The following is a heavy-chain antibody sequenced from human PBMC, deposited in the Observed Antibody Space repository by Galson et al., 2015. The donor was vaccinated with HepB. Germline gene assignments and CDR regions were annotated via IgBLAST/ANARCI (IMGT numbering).Heavy chain of an antibody. J-gene: IGHJ4*02. CDR3: ARAAGDTLTYAMDV. D-gene: IGHD6-13*01. Sequence: SETLSLTCSVSGGSISGYHWNWIRQTPGKRLEWIAYIYYGGSRNYNPSLKSRVTTSLDTSKNQFSLKLTSVTATDTAVYYCARAAGDTLTYAMDVWGQGTLVTVSS. CDR1: GGSISGYH. CDR2: IYYGGSR. V-gene: IGHV4-59*08.